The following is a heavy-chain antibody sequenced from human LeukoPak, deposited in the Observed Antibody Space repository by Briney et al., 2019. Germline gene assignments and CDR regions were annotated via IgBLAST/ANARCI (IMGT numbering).Heavy chain of an antibody. CDR2: IWYDGSNK. CDR3: AKGRYYDSSGYPLDY. V-gene: IGHV3-30*02. CDR1: GFTFSSYG. Sequence: PGGSLRLSCAASGFTFSSYGMHWVRQAPGKGLEWVAVIWYDGSNKYYADSVKGRFTISRDNSKNTLYLQMNSLRAEDAAVYYCAKGRYYDSSGYPLDYWGQGTLVTVSS. D-gene: IGHD3-22*01. J-gene: IGHJ4*02.